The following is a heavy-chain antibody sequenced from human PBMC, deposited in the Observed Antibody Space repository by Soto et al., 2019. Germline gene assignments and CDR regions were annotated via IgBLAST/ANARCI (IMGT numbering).Heavy chain of an antibody. V-gene: IGHV1-69*01. D-gene: IGHD3-22*01. CDR2: IIPVFGLV. CDR3: AGGRIVVVGSRAYYGMDV. Sequence: QVHLLLQSGAEVKKPGSSVKVSCKASGGTPSNSAISWVRQAPGPGLEWMGGIIPVFGLVKYTQNFQGRVTITADESTNTAYMELSSLRPEDTAVYYRAGGRIVVVGSRAYYGMDVWGQGTTVTVSS. J-gene: IGHJ6*02. CDR1: GGTPSNSA.